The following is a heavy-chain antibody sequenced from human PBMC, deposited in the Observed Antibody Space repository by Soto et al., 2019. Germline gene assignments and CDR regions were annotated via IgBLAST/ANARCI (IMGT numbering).Heavy chain of an antibody. CDR1: GFTFSSYW. Sequence: GGSLRLSYAASGFTFSSYWMSWVRQAPGKGVEWVANIKQDGSEKYYVDSVKGRFTISRDNAKNSLYLQMNSLRAEDTAVYYCASEQRPVMEQYYCYYGMDVWGEGTTVTDSS. CDR2: IKQDGSEK. D-gene: IGHD6-25*01. V-gene: IGHV3-7*01. CDR3: ASEQRPVMEQYYCYYGMDV. J-gene: IGHJ6*04.